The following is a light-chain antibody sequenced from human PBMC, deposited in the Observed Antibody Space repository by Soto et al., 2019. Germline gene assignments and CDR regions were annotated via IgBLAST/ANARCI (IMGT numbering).Light chain of an antibody. J-gene: IGKJ5*01. CDR3: QQRHNWPIT. Sequence: EIVFTPSPGTPSFSPGDRASLSFKVSQTVSNNYLAWCQQKPGQAPRLLIYGASSRATGIPDRFSGSGSGTDFTLTISSLEPADFGVYYCQQRHNWPITFGQGTRLEI. CDR2: GAS. V-gene: IGKV3D-20*02. CDR1: QTVSNNY.